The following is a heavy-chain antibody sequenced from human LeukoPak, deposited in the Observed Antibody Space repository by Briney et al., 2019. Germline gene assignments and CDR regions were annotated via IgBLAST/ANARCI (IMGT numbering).Heavy chain of an antibody. J-gene: IGHJ5*02. CDR3: ARVRPIQLWLNEGYNWFDP. Sequence: GASVKVSCKASGYTFTNYDISWVRQATGQGLEWMGWMNPNSGNTGYAEKFQGRVTMTKNTSISTAYMELNSLRSEDTAVYYCARVRPIQLWLNEGYNWFDPWGQGTLVTVSS. CDR1: GYTFTNYD. V-gene: IGHV1-8*01. CDR2: MNPNSGNT. D-gene: IGHD5-18*01.